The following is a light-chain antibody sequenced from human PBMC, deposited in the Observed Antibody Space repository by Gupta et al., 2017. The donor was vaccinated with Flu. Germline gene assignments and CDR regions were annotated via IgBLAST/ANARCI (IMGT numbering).Light chain of an antibody. V-gene: IGKV3-20*01. J-gene: IGKJ1*01. CDR2: GAS. CDR3: QHGCSSPWT. Sequence: ETVLTQSPSTPSLSSGERATLSCRASQSVRSSYLAWYHQKPGQTPRLLIYGASSRATGIPDRFSGSGSGTEFTLTISILEPEDFAVYYCQHGCSSPWTFGQGTKVEIK. CDR1: QSVRSSY.